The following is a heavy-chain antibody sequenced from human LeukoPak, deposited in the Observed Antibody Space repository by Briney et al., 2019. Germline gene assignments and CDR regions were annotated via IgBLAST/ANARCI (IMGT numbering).Heavy chain of an antibody. Sequence: GGSLRLSCAASGFTFSTSWMTWVRQAPGKGLEWVANINGDGSLNGHVASVKGRFTISRDNAKNSVYLQMISLRDEDTAVYYCTRDRAYGALDYWGQGALVTVSS. D-gene: IGHD4/OR15-4a*01. J-gene: IGHJ4*02. CDR1: GFTFSTSW. V-gene: IGHV3-7*01. CDR2: INGDGSLN. CDR3: TRDRAYGALDY.